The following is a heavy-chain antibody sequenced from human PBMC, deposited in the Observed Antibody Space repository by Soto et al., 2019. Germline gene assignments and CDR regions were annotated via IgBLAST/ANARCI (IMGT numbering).Heavy chain of an antibody. CDR2: TSGSGGST. D-gene: IGHD4-17*01. CDR1: GFTFSSYV. CDR3: ANQESSYGDYGYFDY. V-gene: IGHV3-23*01. J-gene: IGHJ4*02. Sequence: EVQLLESGGGLVQPGGSLRLSCAASGFTFSSYVMSWVRQAPGKGLEWVSATSGSGGSTYYADSVKGRFTISRDNSKNTLFLQMNSLRAEDTAVYYCANQESSYGDYGYFDYWGQGTLVTVSS.